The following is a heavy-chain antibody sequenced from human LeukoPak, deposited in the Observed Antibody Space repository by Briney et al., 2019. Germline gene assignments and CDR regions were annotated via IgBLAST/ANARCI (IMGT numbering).Heavy chain of an antibody. CDR1: GFTFSSYG. Sequence: GGSLKLSCAASGFTFSSYGMHWVRQAPGKGLEWVAVISYDGSNKYYADSVKGRFTISRDNAKNSLYLQMNSLRAEDTAVYYCASGWEFDYWGQGTLVTVSS. J-gene: IGHJ4*02. CDR2: ISYDGSNK. D-gene: IGHD1-26*01. CDR3: ASGWEFDY. V-gene: IGHV3-30*03.